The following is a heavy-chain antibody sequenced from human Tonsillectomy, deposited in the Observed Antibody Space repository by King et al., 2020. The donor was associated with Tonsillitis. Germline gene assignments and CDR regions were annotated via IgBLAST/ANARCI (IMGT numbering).Heavy chain of an antibody. CDR1: GGTFSSYA. V-gene: IGHV1-69*01. Sequence: QLVQSGAEVKKPGSSVKVSCKASGGTFSSYAISWVRQAPGQGLEWMGGIIPIFGTANYAQKFQGRVTITADESTSTAYMELSSLRSEDTAVYYCARDPLGCCSSTSCLHFDYWGQGTLVTVSS. J-gene: IGHJ4*02. CDR3: ARDPLGCCSSTSCLHFDY. D-gene: IGHD2-2*01. CDR2: IIPIFGTA.